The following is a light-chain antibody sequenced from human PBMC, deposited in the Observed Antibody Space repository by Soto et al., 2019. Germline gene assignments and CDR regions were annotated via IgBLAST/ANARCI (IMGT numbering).Light chain of an antibody. J-gene: IGKJ1*01. CDR1: QSVSSN. V-gene: IGKV3-15*01. Sequence: EIVMTQSPATLSVSPGERATLSCRASQSVSSNLAWYQQKPGQAPRLLIYGASTRATRIPARFSGSGSGTEFTLAISRLQSEDFAVYYCQQYTNWPPWTFGEGTKVEIK. CDR2: GAS. CDR3: QQYTNWPPWT.